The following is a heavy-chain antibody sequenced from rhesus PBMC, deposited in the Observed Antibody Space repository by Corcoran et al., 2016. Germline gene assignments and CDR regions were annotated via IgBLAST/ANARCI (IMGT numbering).Heavy chain of an antibody. D-gene: IGHD6-31*01. CDR3: ASRIAAPFDY. CDR1: GGSISSSNW. CDR2: ISGSSSST. V-gene: IGHV4-65*01. J-gene: IGHJ4*01. Sequence: QVQLQESGPGLVKPSETLSLTCAVSGGSISSSNWWSWIRQPPVKGLEWIGYISGSSSSTYFNPSLKIRVTISTDTSKNQFSLKLSSVTAADTAVYYCASRIAAPFDYWGQGVLVTVSS.